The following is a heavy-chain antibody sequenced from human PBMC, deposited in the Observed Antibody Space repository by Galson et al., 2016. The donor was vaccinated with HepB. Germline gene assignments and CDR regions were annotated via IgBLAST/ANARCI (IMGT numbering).Heavy chain of an antibody. Sequence: SLRPSCAASGFTFSSYWMHWVRQAPGKGLVWVSRINSDGSTTHYADSVKGRFTISRDNAKNTLYLQMNNLRAEDTAVYYCVNLGTTRTWGQGIQVTVSS. CDR3: VNLGTTRT. CDR1: GFTFSSYW. D-gene: IGHD1-26*01. J-gene: IGHJ5*02. CDR2: INSDGSTT. V-gene: IGHV3-74*01.